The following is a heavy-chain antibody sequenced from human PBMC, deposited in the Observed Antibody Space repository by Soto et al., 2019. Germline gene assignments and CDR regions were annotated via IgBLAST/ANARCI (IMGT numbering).Heavy chain of an antibody. Sequence: QVTLKESGPVLVKPTETLTLTCTVSGFSLSNARMGVSWIRQPPGKALEWLAHIFSNDEKSYSTSLKSRLTNSKDTSKSQVLLTMTNMDPVDTATYYCARIRPNYVGSGSDYYYYGMDVWGQGTTVTVSS. CDR3: ARIRPNYVGSGSDYYYYGMDV. J-gene: IGHJ6*02. CDR2: IFSNDEK. CDR1: GFSLSNARMG. D-gene: IGHD3-10*01. V-gene: IGHV2-26*01.